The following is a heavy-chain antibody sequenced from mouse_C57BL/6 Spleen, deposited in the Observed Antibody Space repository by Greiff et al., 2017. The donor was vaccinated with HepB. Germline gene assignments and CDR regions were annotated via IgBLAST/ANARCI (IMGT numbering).Heavy chain of an antibody. V-gene: IGHV1-80*01. CDR2: IYPGDGDT. Sequence: QVQLKQSGAELVKPGASVKISCKASGYAFSSYWMNWVKQRPGKGLEWIGQIYPGDGDTNYNGKFKGKATLTADKSSSTAYMQLSSLTSEDSAVYFCARKGNYGRFDYWGQGTTLTVSS. J-gene: IGHJ2*01. D-gene: IGHD1-1*01. CDR3: ARKGNYGRFDY. CDR1: GYAFSSYW.